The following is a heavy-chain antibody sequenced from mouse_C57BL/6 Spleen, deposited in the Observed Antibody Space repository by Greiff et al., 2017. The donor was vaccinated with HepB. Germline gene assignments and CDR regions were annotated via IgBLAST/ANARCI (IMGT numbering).Heavy chain of an antibody. V-gene: IGHV1-19*01. CDR3: AIYGNYEDYYAMDY. Sequence: EVQLQQSGPVLVKPGASVKMSCKASGYTFTDYYMNWVKQSHGKSLEWIGVINPYNGGTSYNQKFKGKATLTVDKSSSTAYMELNSLTSEESAVYYCAIYGNYEDYYAMDYWGQGTSVTVSS. CDR1: GYTFTDYY. J-gene: IGHJ4*01. D-gene: IGHD2-1*01. CDR2: INPYNGGT.